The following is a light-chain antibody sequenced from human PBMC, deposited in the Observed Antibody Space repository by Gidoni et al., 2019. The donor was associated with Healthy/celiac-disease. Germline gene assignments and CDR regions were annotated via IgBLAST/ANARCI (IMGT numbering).Light chain of an antibody. Sequence: EIVMTQSPATLSVSPGERATLSCRASQSVSSNLAWYQQKPGQAPRLLIYGASTRFSGSGSGTEFTLTISSLQSEDFAVYYCQQYNNWPPMYTFXQXTKLEIK. CDR3: QQYNNWPPMYT. J-gene: IGKJ2*01. CDR1: QSVSSN. V-gene: IGKV3-15*01. CDR2: GAS.